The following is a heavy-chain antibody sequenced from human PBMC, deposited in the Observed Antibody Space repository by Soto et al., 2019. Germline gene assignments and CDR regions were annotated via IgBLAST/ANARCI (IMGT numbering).Heavy chain of an antibody. Sequence: GGSLRLSCAASGFIFSDFGMHWVRQAPGKGLEWVAVISYDGSKKYYAASVKGRFTISKDNSENTLYLQMNSLRAEDTAVYYCAKVKLTRHGRNSVTDYWGQATL. CDR3: AKVKLTRHGRNSVTDY. CDR1: GFIFSDFG. J-gene: IGHJ4*02. V-gene: IGHV3-30*18. D-gene: IGHD3-9*01. CDR2: ISYDGSKK.